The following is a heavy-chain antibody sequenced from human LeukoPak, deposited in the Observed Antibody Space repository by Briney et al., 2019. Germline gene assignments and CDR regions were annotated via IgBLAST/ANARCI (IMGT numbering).Heavy chain of an antibody. CDR3: ASYLGYCSGGSCYSGDWFYFDY. J-gene: IGHJ4*02. V-gene: IGHV3-23*01. D-gene: IGHD2-15*01. CDR1: GFTFSSYA. CDR2: ISGSGGST. Sequence: GGSLRLSCAASGFTFSSYAMSWVRQAPGKGPEWVSAISGSGGSTYYADSVKGRFTISRDNSKNTLYLQMNSLRAEDTAVYYCASYLGYCSGGSCYSGDWFYFDYWGQGTLVTVSS.